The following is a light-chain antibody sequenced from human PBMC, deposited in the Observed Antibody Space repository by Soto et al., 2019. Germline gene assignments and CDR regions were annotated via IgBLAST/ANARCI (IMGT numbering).Light chain of an antibody. CDR2: AAS. CDR1: QSISSY. V-gene: IGKV1-39*01. J-gene: IGKJ4*01. CDR3: QQSYSTPLT. Sequence: DIQMTQSPSSLSASVGDRVTITCRARQSISSYLNWYQQKPGKAPKLLIYAASSLQSGFPSRFSGSGSGTDFTLTISSLQPEDFATYYCQQSYSTPLTFGGGTKVEIK.